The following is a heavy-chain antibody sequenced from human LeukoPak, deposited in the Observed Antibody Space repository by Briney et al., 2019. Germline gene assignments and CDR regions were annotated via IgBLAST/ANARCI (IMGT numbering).Heavy chain of an antibody. CDR1: GYTFTSYD. Sequence: ASVKVSCKASGYTFTSYDINWVRQAPGQGLEWMGGIIPIFGTANYAQKFQGRVTITTDESTSTAYMELSSLRSEDTAVYYCASVDYGDSSLWGQGTLVTVSS. V-gene: IGHV1-69*05. CDR2: IIPIFGTA. D-gene: IGHD4-17*01. J-gene: IGHJ4*02. CDR3: ASVDYGDSSL.